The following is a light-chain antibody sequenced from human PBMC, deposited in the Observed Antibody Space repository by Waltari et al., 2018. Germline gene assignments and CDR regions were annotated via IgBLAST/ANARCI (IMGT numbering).Light chain of an antibody. CDR3: HQYYSAPRT. CDR1: KRILHSSSNKNY. Sequence: DIVMTQSPDSLAVSLGERATINCKSSKRILHSSSNKNYLAWYQQKPGQPPKLLIYWASTRESGVPDRFSGSGSGTDFTLTISGLQAEDVAVYYCHQYYSAPRTFGQGTKVEIK. V-gene: IGKV4-1*01. J-gene: IGKJ1*01. CDR2: WAS.